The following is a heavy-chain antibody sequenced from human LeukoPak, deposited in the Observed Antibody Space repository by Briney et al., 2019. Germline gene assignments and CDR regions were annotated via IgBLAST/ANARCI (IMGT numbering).Heavy chain of an antibody. J-gene: IGHJ4*02. V-gene: IGHV1-69*05. Sequence: SVKVSCKASGGTFSSYAISWVRQAPGQGLEWMGGIIPIFGTANYAQKFQGRVTITTDESTSTAYMELSSLRSEDTAVYYCARDGEATMVRFDIWGQGTLVTVSS. D-gene: IGHD3-10*01. CDR2: IIPIFGTA. CDR1: GGTFSSYA. CDR3: ARDGEATMVRFDI.